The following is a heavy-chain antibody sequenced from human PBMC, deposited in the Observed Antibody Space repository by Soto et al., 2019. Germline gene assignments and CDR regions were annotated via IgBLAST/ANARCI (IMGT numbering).Heavy chain of an antibody. D-gene: IGHD1-1*01. CDR3: ARGSGIVALPGELEDVNYDY. J-gene: IGHJ4*02. CDR2: INESGST. V-gene: IGHV4-34*01. Sequence: QVQLQQWGAGLVKPSETLSLSCAVYGQSFSGHSWAWIRQPPGKGLEWIGEINESGSTYYNPSLKIRVSISTDTSKSQFSLKLSSVSAADTAAYFCARGSGIVALPGELEDVNYDYWGQGTLVNVSS. CDR1: GQSFSGHS.